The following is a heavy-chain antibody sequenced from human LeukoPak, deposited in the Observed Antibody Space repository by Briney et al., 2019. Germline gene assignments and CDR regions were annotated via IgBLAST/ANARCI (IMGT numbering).Heavy chain of an antibody. CDR3: ARVRSYYYDSSGHYVDY. CDR1: GFTVSSNY. J-gene: IGHJ4*02. D-gene: IGHD3-22*01. V-gene: IGHV3-53*01. CDR2: IYSGGST. Sequence: QAGGSLRLSCAASGFTVSSNYMSWVRQAPGKGLEWVSVIYSGGSTYYADSVKGRFTISRDNSKNTLYLQVNSLRAEDTAVYYCARVRSYYYDSSGHYVDYWGQGTLVTVSS.